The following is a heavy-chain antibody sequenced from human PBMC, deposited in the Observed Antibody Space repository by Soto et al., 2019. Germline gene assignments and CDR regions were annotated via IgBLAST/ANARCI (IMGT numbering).Heavy chain of an antibody. CDR2: IYYSGSA. Sequence: PSETLSLTCTVSGGSITSSSYYWGWIRQPPGQGLEWIGSIYYSGSAYYNPSLKSRVIISVDTSRNQLSLKLSSVTAADTAVYYCARVLVYAIENWFDPWGQGTLVPVSS. J-gene: IGHJ5*02. CDR1: GGSITSSSYY. V-gene: IGHV4-39*01. D-gene: IGHD2-8*01. CDR3: ARVLVYAIENWFDP.